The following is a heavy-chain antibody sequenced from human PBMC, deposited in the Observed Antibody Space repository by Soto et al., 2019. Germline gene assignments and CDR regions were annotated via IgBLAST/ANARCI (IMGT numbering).Heavy chain of an antibody. V-gene: IGHV3-23*01. D-gene: IGHD1-7*01. CDR3: AKDRNYPRDQFHN. CDR1: GFTFNNYA. CDR2: ISANGQGI. J-gene: IGHJ4*02. Sequence: VRLSFSSSGFTFNNYAMSSVRQAPGKGLEWVSAISANGQGIYYADSVNGRFIISRDSSKNTVFLHMDSLTAEDTAVYYCAKDRNYPRDQFHNWGQGTLVTVSS.